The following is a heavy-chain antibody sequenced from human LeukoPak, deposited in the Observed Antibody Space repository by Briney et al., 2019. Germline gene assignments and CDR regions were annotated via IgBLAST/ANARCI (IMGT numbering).Heavy chain of an antibody. CDR2: SADGSTTK. V-gene: IGHV3-48*04. CDR1: GFGFGDFG. CDR3: ARRPLEGFDY. D-gene: IGHD3-16*02. Sequence: GGSLRLTCVGSGFGFGDFGMSWVRQAPGKGLEWVSYSADGSTTKYYADSVKGRFIISRDNAKKSLYLKMNSLRVEDTAVYYCARRPLEGFDYWGQGTLVTVSS. J-gene: IGHJ4*02.